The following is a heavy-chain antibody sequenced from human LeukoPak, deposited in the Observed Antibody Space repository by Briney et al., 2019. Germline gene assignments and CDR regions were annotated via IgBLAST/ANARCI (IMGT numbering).Heavy chain of an antibody. V-gene: IGHV3-30-3*01. CDR1: GFSFSSFA. CDR3: ARADLMITFGLDAFDI. D-gene: IGHD3-16*01. Sequence: GRSLRLSCAASGFSFSSFAMHWVRQAPGKGLEWVAVISYDGSNKYYADSVKGRFTISRDNSKNTLYLQMNSLRAEDTAVYYCARADLMITFGLDAFDIWGQGTMVTVSS. J-gene: IGHJ3*02. CDR2: ISYDGSNK.